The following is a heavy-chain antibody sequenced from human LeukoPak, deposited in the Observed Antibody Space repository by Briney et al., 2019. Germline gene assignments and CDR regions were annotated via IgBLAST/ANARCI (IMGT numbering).Heavy chain of an antibody. J-gene: IGHJ4*02. CDR3: AKSQTYYYDFSDFDY. CDR2: IRYDGSNK. CDR1: GFTFSSYG. Sequence: GGSLRLSCAASGFTFSSYGMHWVRQAPGKGLEWVAFIRYDGSNKYYADSVKGRFTISRDNSKNTLYLQMNSLRAEDTAVYYCAKSQTYYYDFSDFDYWGQGTLVTVSS. D-gene: IGHD3-22*01. V-gene: IGHV3-30*02.